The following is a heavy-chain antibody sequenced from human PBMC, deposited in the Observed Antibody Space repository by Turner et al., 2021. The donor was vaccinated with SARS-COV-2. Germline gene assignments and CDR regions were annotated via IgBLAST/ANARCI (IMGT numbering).Heavy chain of an antibody. CDR2: FDPEDGET. V-gene: IGHV1-24*01. D-gene: IGHD2-2*01. CDR1: GYTLTELS. CDR3: ATGYQLRVNWFDP. J-gene: IGHJ5*02. Sequence: QVQLVQSGAAVKKHGASVKVSCKISGYTLTELSMYWVRQAPGKGLEWMGGFDPEDGETSYAQNFQGRVTMTEDTSTDTAYMELSSLRSEDTAVYFCATGYQLRVNWFDPWGQGTLVTVSS.